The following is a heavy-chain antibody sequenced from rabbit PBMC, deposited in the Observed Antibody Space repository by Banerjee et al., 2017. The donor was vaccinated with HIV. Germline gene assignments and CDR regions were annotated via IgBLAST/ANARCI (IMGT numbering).Heavy chain of an antibody. CDR3: ARDTGSSFSSYGMDL. D-gene: IGHD8-1*01. CDR2: IAGSSSGFT. V-gene: IGHV1S45*01. Sequence: QEQLVESGGGLVKPEGSLTLTCKASGVSLNDKDVMCWVRQAPGKGLEWISCIAGSSSGFTYSATWAKGRFTCSKTSSTTVTLQMTSLTVADTATYFCARDTGSSFSSYGMDLWGPGTLVTVS. CDR1: GVSLNDKDV. J-gene: IGHJ6*01.